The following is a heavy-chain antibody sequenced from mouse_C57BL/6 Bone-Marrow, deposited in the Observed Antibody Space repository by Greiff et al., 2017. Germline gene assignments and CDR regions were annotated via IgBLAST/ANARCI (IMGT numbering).Heavy chain of an antibody. Sequence: EVKLVESGGDLVKPGGSLKLSCAASGFTFSSYGMSWVRQTPDKRLEWVATISSGGSYTYYPDSVKGRFTISRDNAKNTLYLKMSSLKSEDTAMYYCARRRNYEDYWGQGTTLTVSS. D-gene: IGHD2-1*01. CDR1: GFTFSSYG. V-gene: IGHV5-6*02. CDR2: ISSGGSYT. CDR3: ARRRNYEDY. J-gene: IGHJ2*01.